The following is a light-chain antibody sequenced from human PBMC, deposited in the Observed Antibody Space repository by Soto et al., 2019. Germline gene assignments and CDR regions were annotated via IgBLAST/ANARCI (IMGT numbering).Light chain of an antibody. V-gene: IGKV3-15*01. J-gene: IGKJ1*01. CDR2: DAS. Sequence: EMVMTQSPATLSVSPGERATLSCRASQSVSSGLAWYQQKPGQTPRLLIYDASTRATGISARFSGSGSGTEFTLTISSLQSEDFAFYYCQKYNNWPWKFGQGTKVDIK. CDR1: QSVSSG. CDR3: QKYNNWPWK.